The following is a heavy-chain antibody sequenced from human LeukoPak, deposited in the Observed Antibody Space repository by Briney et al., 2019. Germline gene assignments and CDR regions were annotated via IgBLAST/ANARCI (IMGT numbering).Heavy chain of an antibody. CDR2: IYSGGST. CDR3: AREVGDILTGYYVFDY. D-gene: IGHD3-9*01. CDR1: GFTVSSNY. V-gene: IGHV3-53*01. J-gene: IGHJ4*02. Sequence: PGGSLRLSCAASGFTVSSNYMSWVRQAPGKGLEWVSVIYSGGSTYYADSVKGRFTISRDNSKNTLYLQMSSLRAEDTAVYYCAREVGDILTGYYVFDYWGQGTLVTVSS.